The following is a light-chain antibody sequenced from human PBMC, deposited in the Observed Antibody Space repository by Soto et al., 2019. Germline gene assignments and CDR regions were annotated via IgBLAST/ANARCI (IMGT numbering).Light chain of an antibody. J-gene: IGKJ1*01. V-gene: IGKV1-27*01. CDR1: QDIGNY. CDR3: QKYDSAPQT. Sequence: DIQMTQSLSSLSASVGDRVSITCRASQDIGNYLAWFQQKPGRVPKLLIHTASSLQSGVPSRFSGSGSGSDFTLTISSLQPEDVTTYFCQKYDSAPQTFGQGTKVEIK. CDR2: TAS.